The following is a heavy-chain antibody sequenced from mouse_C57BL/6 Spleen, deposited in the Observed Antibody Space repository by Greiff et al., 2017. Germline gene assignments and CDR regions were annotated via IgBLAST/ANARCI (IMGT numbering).Heavy chain of an antibody. V-gene: IGHV1-4*01. Sequence: QVQLQQSGAELARPGASVKMSCKASGYTFTSYTMHWVKQRPGQGLEWIGYINPSSGYTRYNQKFKDKATLTADKSSSTAYMQLSSLTSEDSAVYYCAGGGNYVDYWGQGTTRTVSS. J-gene: IGHJ2*01. CDR1: GYTFTSYT. CDR3: AGGGNYVDY. CDR2: INPSSGYT.